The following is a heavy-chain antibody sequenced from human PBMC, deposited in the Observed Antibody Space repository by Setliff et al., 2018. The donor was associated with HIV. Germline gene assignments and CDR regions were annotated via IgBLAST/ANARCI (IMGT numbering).Heavy chain of an antibody. Sequence: PSETLSLTCTVSGGSISSSNYYWGWIRQPPGKGLQWIGSIYDTGSTYYNPSLKSRVTISVDTSKNQFSLNLSSVTAADTAVYYCARVRYSSGWYSHAFDIWGQGTMVTVSS. CDR3: ARVRYSSGWYSHAFDI. CDR1: GGSISSSNYY. V-gene: IGHV4-39*07. CDR2: IYDTGST. J-gene: IGHJ3*02. D-gene: IGHD6-19*01.